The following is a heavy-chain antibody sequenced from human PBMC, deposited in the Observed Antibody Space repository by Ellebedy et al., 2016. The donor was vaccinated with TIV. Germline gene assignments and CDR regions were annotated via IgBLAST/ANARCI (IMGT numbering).Heavy chain of an antibody. D-gene: IGHD6-13*01. J-gene: IGHJ6*02. V-gene: IGHV4-39*07. CDR2: IYYSGST. CDR3: ARDDMGSSWYRDYYYGMDV. CDR1: GGSISSSSYY. Sequence: SETLSLTXTVSGGSISSSSYYWGWIRQPPGKGLEWIGSIYYSGSTYYNPSLKSRVTISVDTSKNQFSLKLSSVTAADTAVYYCARDDMGSSWYRDYYYGMDVWGQGTTVTVSS.